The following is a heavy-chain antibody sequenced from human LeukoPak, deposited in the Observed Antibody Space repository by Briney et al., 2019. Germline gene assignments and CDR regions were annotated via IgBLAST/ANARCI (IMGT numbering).Heavy chain of an antibody. D-gene: IGHD3-22*01. V-gene: IGHV3-74*01. J-gene: IGHJ4*02. CDR2: INSDGSST. CDR1: GFTFSSYW. CDR3: ARDYYYDSSGYYDY. Sequence: PGGSLRLSCAASGFTFSSYWMHWVRQAPGKGLVWVSRINSDGSSTSYADSEKGRFTISRDNAKNTLYLQMNSLRAEDTAAYYCARDYYYDSSGYYDYWGQGTLVTVSS.